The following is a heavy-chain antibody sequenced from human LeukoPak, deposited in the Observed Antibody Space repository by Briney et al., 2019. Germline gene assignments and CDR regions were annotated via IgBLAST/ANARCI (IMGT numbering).Heavy chain of an antibody. V-gene: IGHV4-31*03. J-gene: IGHJ4*02. CDR1: GGSISSGGYY. D-gene: IGHD5-18*01. Sequence: PSETLSLTCTVSGGSISSGGYYWSSIRQHPGKGLEWIGYIYYSGSTYYNPSIKSRVTISVDTSKNQFSLKLSSVTAADTAVYYCARLVDTATGYFDYWGQGTLVTVSS. CDR3: ARLVDTATGYFDY. CDR2: IYYSGST.